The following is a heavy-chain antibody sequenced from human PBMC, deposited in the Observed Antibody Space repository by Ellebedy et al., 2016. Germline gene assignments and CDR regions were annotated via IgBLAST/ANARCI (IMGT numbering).Heavy chain of an antibody. Sequence: ASVKVSXKASGYTFTGYYMHWVRQAPGQGLEWMGWINPNSGGTNYAQKFQGRVTMTRDTSISTAYMELSRLRSDDTAVYYCAIPPLSSGWFTFDYWGQGTLVTVSS. V-gene: IGHV1-2*02. J-gene: IGHJ4*02. CDR1: GYTFTGYY. CDR2: INPNSGGT. CDR3: AIPPLSSGWFTFDY. D-gene: IGHD6-19*01.